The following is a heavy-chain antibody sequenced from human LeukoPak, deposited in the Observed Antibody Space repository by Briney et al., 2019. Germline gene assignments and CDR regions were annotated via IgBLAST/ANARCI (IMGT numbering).Heavy chain of an antibody. D-gene: IGHD5-18*01. CDR2: ISWNSGST. CDR1: GFSFDENT. V-gene: IGHV3-9*01. J-gene: IGHJ3*01. Sequence: GGSLRLSCAASGFSFDENTMHWVRQAPGKGLEWVSGISWNSGSTAYADSVKGRFTISRDNAKNSLYLEMNSLRPEDTAIYYCAKDKHRQTWLRASAFDFWGQGTTVTVSS. CDR3: AKDKHRQTWLRASAFDF.